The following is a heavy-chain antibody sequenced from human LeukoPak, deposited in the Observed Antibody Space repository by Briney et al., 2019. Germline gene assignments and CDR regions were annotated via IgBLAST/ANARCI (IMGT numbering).Heavy chain of an antibody. CDR3: ARGGSYPTSYYFDY. Sequence: ASVKVSCKASGYTFTGYYMHWVRQAPGQGLEWMGWINPNSGGTNYAQKFQGWVTMTRDTSISTAYMDLRSLRSDDTAVYYCARGGSYPTSYYFDYWGQGTLVTVSS. CDR2: INPNSGGT. V-gene: IGHV1-2*04. CDR1: GYTFTGYY. J-gene: IGHJ4*02. D-gene: IGHD1-26*01.